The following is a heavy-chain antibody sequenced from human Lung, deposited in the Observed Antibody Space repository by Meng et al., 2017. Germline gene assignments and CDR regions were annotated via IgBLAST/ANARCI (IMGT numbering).Heavy chain of an antibody. D-gene: IGHD4-11*01. CDR3: ARGPTTMAHDFDY. CDR2: INHSGST. J-gene: IGHJ4*02. Sequence: QVQLQQWGAGLLKPSWTLSLTCVVSGGSFSDYYWSWIRQPPGKGLEWIGEINHSGSTNYNPSLESRATISVDTSQNNLSLKLSSVTAADSAVYYCARGPTTMAHDFDYWGQGTLVTVSS. V-gene: IGHV4-34*01. CDR1: GGSFSDYY.